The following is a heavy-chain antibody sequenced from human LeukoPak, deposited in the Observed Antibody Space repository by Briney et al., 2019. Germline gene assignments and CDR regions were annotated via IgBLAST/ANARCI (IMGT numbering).Heavy chain of an antibody. J-gene: IGHJ4*02. V-gene: IGHV4-39*01. D-gene: IGHD3-10*01. Sequence: GSLRLSCAASGFTFSSYAMSWVRQAPGKGLEWIGSIYYSGSTYYNPSLKSRVTISVDTSKNQFSLKLSSVTAADTAVYYCARQGVAVRGVMILKRPAGFDYWGQGILVTVSS. CDR2: IYYSGST. CDR1: GFTFSSYA. CDR3: ARQGVAVRGVMILKRPAGFDY.